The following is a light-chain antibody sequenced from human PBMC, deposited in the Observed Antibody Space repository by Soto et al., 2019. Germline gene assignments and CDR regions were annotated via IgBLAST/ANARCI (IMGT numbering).Light chain of an antibody. Sequence: DIQMTQSPSTLSASVGARVTINLRDSQTINNKLAWYQKKPGKAPKLLIYYGYTLESGVPSRFSGSGSGTEFTLTIGSLQPNDYANYYCQQYDIYFRYTFGQGTKRDSK. CDR1: QTINNK. CDR2: YGY. CDR3: QQYDIYFRYT. J-gene: IGKJ2*01. V-gene: IGKV1-5*01.